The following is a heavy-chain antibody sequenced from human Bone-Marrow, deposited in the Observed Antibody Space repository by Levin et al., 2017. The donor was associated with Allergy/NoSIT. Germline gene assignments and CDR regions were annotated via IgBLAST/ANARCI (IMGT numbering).Heavy chain of an antibody. CDR1: GDSVSSNSAA. CDR2: TYYRSKWYN. Sequence: SQTLLLTCAISGDSVSSNSAAWNWLRQSPSRGLEWLGRTYYRSKWYNDYAVSVKSRITINPDTSKNQFSLQLNSVTPEDTAVYYCARDLYSSGWHLSDWGQGTLVTVSS. J-gene: IGHJ4*02. D-gene: IGHD6-19*01. V-gene: IGHV6-1*01. CDR3: ARDLYSSGWHLSD.